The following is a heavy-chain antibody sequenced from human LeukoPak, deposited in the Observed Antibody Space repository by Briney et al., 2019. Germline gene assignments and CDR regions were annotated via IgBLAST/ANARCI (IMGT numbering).Heavy chain of an antibody. Sequence: PSETLSLTCSVSGGSLSNHYWSWIRQPPGKGLELIGHIYSTGTTYYSPSLNSRVTISLDTSRNQFSLKLTSVTAADTVVYYCARFSSDCSTASCYLTYWGQGTLVTVSS. V-gene: IGHV4-59*11. J-gene: IGHJ4*02. CDR2: IYSTGTT. CDR3: ARFSSDCSTASCYLTY. D-gene: IGHD2-2*01. CDR1: GGSLSNHY.